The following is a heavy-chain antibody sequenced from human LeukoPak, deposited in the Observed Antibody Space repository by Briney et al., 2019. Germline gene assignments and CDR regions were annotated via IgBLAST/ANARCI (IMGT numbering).Heavy chain of an antibody. J-gene: IGHJ4*02. V-gene: IGHV1-69*13. CDR2: IIPIFGTA. CDR1: GGTFSSYA. D-gene: IGHD2-2*01. Sequence: SVKVSCKASGGTFSSYAISWVRQAPGQGLEWMGGIIPIFGTANYAQKFQGRVTITADESTSTDYMELSSLRSEDTAVYYCARVRYCSSTSCYPGRPSFDYWGQGTLVTVSS. CDR3: ARVRYCSSTSCYPGRPSFDY.